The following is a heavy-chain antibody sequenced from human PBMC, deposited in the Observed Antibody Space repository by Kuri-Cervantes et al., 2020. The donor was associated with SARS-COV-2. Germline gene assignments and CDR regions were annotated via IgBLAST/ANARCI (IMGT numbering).Heavy chain of an antibody. D-gene: IGHD3-3*01. J-gene: IGHJ4*02. CDR1: GGSISSNSYY. V-gene: IGHV4-39*01. CDR3: ARGLDWRSSFDY. Sequence: ESLKISCTVSGGSISSNSYYWGWIRQPPGEGLEWIGSIYYSGSTYYNPSLKSRVTISLDTSKNQFSLKMSSVTAADTAVYHCARGLDWRSSFDYWGQGTLVTVSS. CDR2: IYYSGST.